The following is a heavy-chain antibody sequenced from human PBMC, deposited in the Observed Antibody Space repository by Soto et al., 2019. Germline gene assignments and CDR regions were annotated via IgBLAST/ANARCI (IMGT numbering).Heavy chain of an antibody. V-gene: IGHV4-34*01. CDR2: INHSGST. D-gene: IGHD3-10*01. Sequence: SETLSLTCAVYGGSFSGYYWSWIRQPPGKGLEWIGEINHSGSTNYNPSLKSRVTISVDTSKNQFSLKLSSVTAADTAVYYCARGQDGSGSYCMDVWGQGTTVTVSS. CDR3: ARGQDGSGSYCMDV. CDR1: GGSFSGYY. J-gene: IGHJ6*02.